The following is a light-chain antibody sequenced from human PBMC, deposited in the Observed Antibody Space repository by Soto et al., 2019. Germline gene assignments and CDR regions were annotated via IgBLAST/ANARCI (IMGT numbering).Light chain of an antibody. J-gene: IGKJ4*01. V-gene: IGKV1-6*01. Sequence: IQMTQSPSSLSASVGDRVTITCRASQGVRDDVGWYQQKPGKAPKLLIYSASTLQSGVPSRFSGSGSGTDLTLTISGLHPEDFATYYCLQESNYPLTFGGGTKLEIK. CDR3: LQESNYPLT. CDR2: SAS. CDR1: QGVRDD.